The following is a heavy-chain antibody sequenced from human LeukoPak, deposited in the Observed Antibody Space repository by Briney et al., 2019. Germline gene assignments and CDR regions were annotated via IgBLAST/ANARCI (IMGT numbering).Heavy chain of an antibody. CDR1: GFTVSNNY. CDR3: ARGITNIAVGDY. CDR2: IYSSDNT. V-gene: IGHV3-53*01. J-gene: IGHJ4*02. D-gene: IGHD6-19*01. Sequence: GGSLRLSCAASGFTVSNNYMSWVRQAPGKGLEWVSIIYSSDNTYYADSVKGRFTISRDNSKNTLFLQMNGLRAEDTAVYCCARGITNIAVGDYWGQGTLVTVS.